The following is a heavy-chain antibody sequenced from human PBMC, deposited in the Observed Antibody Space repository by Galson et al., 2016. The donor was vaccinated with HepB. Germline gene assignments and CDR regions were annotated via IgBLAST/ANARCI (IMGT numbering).Heavy chain of an antibody. CDR2: ITETGSFA. J-gene: IGHJ4*02. CDR1: GFTLSSSA. CDR3: ARDPNAVGPSYFDS. Sequence: SLRLSCAASGFTLSSSAMTWVRQAPGRGLEWVSAITETGSFAYYADSVRGRFILSRDTSKNTLYLQMSGLRADDTALYFCARDPNAVGPSYFDSWGQGTLVSVSS. V-gene: IGHV3-23*01. D-gene: IGHD3-10*01.